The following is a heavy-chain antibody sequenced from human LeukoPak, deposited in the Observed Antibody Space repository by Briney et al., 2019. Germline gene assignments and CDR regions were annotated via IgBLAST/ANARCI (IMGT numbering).Heavy chain of an antibody. CDR1: GFTFSTYW. D-gene: IGHD1-26*01. V-gene: IGHV3-7*01. CDR2: INQDGSDK. J-gene: IGHJ4*02. Sequence: GGSLRLSCAASGFTFSTYWMSWVRQAPGKGLEWVANINQDGSDKYHVDSVKGRFTISRDNAKNSLYLQMNSLRAEDTAVYYCASRIVGTPDYFDYWGLGTLVTVSS. CDR3: ASRIVGTPDYFDY.